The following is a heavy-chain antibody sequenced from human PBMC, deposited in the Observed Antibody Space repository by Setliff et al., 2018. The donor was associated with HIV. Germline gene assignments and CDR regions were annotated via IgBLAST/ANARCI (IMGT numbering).Heavy chain of an antibody. CDR1: GAYIRNSNSD. J-gene: IGHJ6*03. CDR2: IYSSGSP. D-gene: IGHD6-13*01. Sequence: SPTLSLPCTVSGAYIRNSNSDWGWIRQPPGTRLEWLGRIYSSGSPSYNPSLSSRLTISVDTSKNHVPLRLSSVTAADTGVYYCARHRDSSGTSWIYYYYYRDLWGEGTTVTVSS. CDR3: ARHRDSSGTSWIYYYYYRDL. V-gene: IGHV4-39*01.